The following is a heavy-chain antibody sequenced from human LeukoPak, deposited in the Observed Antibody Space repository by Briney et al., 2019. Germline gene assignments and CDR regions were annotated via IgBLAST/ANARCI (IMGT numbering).Heavy chain of an antibody. D-gene: IGHD2-2*01. J-gene: IGHJ4*02. CDR3: ARDQRRGSTSSYLSDY. CDR2: INPNSGGT. CDR1: GYTFTVYY. Sequence: ASVKVSCKTSGYTFTVYYMHWVRQAPGQGLEWMGLINPNSGGTNYAQNFQDRVSMTRDTSISTAYMELSRLKSDDTAVYYCARDQRRGSTSSYLSDYWGQGTLVTVSS. V-gene: IGHV1-2*02.